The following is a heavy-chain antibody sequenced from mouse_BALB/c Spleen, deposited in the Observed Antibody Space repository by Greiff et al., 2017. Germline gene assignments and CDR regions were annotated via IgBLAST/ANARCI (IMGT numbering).Heavy chain of an antibody. J-gene: IGHJ2*01. Sequence: EVQVVESGGGLVQPGGSLKLSCAASGFTFSSYTMSWVRQTPEKGLEWVAYISSGSSTIYYADTVKGRFTISRDNPKNTLFMQMTSLRSEDTAMYYCARSGGSSSYFDYWGQGTTLTVSS. D-gene: IGHD1-1*01. CDR1: GFTFSSYT. CDR3: ARSGGSSSYFDY. V-gene: IGHV5-17*02. CDR2: ISSGSSTI.